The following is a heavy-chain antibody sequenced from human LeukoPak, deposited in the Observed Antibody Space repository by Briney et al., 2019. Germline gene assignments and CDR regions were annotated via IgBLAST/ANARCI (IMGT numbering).Heavy chain of an antibody. CDR1: GGTFSSYA. D-gene: IGHD1-1*01. CDR2: IIPIFGTA. CDR3: ATDTRPADWNDGAFDI. Sequence: GASVKVSCKASGGTFSSYAISWVRQAPGQGLEWMGGIIPIFGTANYAQKFQGRVTMTEDTSTDTAYMELSSLRSEDTAVYYCATDTRPADWNDGAFDIWGQGTMVTVSS. J-gene: IGHJ3*02. V-gene: IGHV1-69*06.